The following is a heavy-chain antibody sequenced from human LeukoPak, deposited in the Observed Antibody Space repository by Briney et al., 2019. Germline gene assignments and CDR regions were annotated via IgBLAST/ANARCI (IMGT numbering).Heavy chain of an antibody. CDR1: GGSFSGYY. V-gene: IGHV4-34*01. CDR2: INHRGST. CDR3: ARRGSMVRGAGGDY. Sequence: PSETLSLTCAVYGGSFSGYYWSWISQPPGKGREWNGEINHRGSTNYNPSLKRRVTISVDTSKNQFSLKLSSVSAADTAVYYCARRGSMVRGAGGDYWGQGTLVTVSS. J-gene: IGHJ4*02. D-gene: IGHD3-10*01.